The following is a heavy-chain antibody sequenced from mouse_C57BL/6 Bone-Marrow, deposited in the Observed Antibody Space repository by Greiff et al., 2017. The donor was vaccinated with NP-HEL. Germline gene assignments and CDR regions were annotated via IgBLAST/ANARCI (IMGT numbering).Heavy chain of an antibody. V-gene: IGHV1-54*01. D-gene: IGHD1-1*01. Sequence: QVQLKESGAELVRPGTSVKVSCKASGYAFTNYLIEWVKQRPGQGLEWIGVINPGSGGTNYNEKFKGKATLTADKSSSTAYMQLSSLTSEDSAVYFCARHDVPLYGSSYNAMDYWGQGTSVTVSS. CDR2: INPGSGGT. CDR1: GYAFTNYL. J-gene: IGHJ4*01. CDR3: ARHDVPLYGSSYNAMDY.